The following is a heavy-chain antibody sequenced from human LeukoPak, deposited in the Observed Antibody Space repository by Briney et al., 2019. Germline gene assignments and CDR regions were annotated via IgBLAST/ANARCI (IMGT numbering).Heavy chain of an antibody. CDR2: ISYDGSNK. J-gene: IGHJ4*02. CDR3: ARDYAG. V-gene: IGHV3-30-3*01. D-gene: IGHD3-16*01. CDR1: GFTFSSYA. Sequence: GRSLRLSWAASGFTFSSYAMHWVRQAPGKGLEWVAVISYDGSNKYYADSVKGRFTISRDNSKNTLYLQMNSLRAEDTAVYYCARDYAGWGQGTLVTVSS.